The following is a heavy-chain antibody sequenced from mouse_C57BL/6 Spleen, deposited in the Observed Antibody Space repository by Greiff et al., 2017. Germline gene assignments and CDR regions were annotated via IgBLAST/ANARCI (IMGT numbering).Heavy chain of an antibody. CDR1: GYTFTSYW. V-gene: IGHV1-69*01. CDR3: ARVGDYAMDY. CDR2: IDPSDSYT. J-gene: IGHJ4*01. Sequence: VQLQQPGAELVKPGASVKLSCKASGYTFTSYWMHWVKQRPGQGLEWIGEIDPSDSYTNYNQKFKGKSTLTVDKSSSTAYMQLSSLTSEDSAVYYCARVGDYAMDYWGQGTSVTVSS.